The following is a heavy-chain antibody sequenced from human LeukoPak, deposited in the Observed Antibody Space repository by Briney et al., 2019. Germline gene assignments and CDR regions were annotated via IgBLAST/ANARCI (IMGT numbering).Heavy chain of an antibody. Sequence: SETLSLTCTVSGGSLSSGSYNWSWLPQPAGKGLEWIGRIYTSGSTNYNPSLKSRVTISVDTSNNQFSLKLSSVTAADTAVYYCARERDYYDSSGYVGWGQGTLVTVSS. CDR3: ARERDYYDSSGYVG. CDR1: GGSLSSGSYN. V-gene: IGHV4-61*02. CDR2: IYTSGST. D-gene: IGHD3-22*01. J-gene: IGHJ4*02.